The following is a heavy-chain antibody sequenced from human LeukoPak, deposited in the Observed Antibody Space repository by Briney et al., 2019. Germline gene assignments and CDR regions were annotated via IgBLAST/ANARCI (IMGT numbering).Heavy chain of an antibody. CDR1: GGSISSSSYY. V-gene: IGHV4-39*07. D-gene: IGHD1-26*01. Sequence: PSETLSLTCTVSGGSISSSSYYWGWIRQPPGKGLEWIGSIYYSGSTYYNPSLKSRVTISVDTSKNQFSLKLSSVTAADTAVYYCARVVGATTRDYYYGMDVWGQGTTVTVSS. J-gene: IGHJ6*02. CDR2: IYYSGST. CDR3: ARVVGATTRDYYYGMDV.